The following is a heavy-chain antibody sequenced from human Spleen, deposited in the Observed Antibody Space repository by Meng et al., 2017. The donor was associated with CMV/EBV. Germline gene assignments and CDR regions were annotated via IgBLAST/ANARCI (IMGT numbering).Heavy chain of an antibody. CDR3: AREKAAIVYYYYYGMDV. CDR1: GGTFSSYA. J-gene: IGHJ6*02. D-gene: IGHD2-2*01. CDR2: IIPILGIA. V-gene: IGHV1-69*10. Sequence: SVKVSCQASGGTFSSYAISWVRQAHGKGLEWMGGIIPILGIAKYAQKFQGRVTMTTDTSTSTAYMELRSLRSDDTAVYYCAREKAAIVYYYYYGMDVRGQGTTVTVSS.